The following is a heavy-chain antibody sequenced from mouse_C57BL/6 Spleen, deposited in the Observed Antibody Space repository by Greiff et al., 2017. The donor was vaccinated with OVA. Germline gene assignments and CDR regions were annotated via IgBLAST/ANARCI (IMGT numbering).Heavy chain of an antibody. Sequence: QVQLQQSGPELVKPGASVKISCKASGYAFSSSWMNWVKQRPGKGLEWIGRIYPGDGDTNYNGKFKGKATLTADKSSSTAYMQLSSLTSEDSAVYFCARDGDSSGPWFAYWGQGTLVTVSA. CDR3: ARDGDSSGPWFAY. CDR1: GYAFSSSW. J-gene: IGHJ3*01. V-gene: IGHV1-82*01. D-gene: IGHD3-2*02. CDR2: IYPGDGDT.